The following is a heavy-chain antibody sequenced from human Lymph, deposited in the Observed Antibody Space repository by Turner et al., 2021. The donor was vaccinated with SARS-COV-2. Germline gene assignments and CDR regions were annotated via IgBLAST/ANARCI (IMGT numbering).Heavy chain of an antibody. J-gene: IGHJ4*02. Sequence: VQLLESGGGLVQPGGSLRLSCASSGFTFSSYAMSWVRQAPGKGLGWVSGISGSGGTTHYADSVKGRFTITRDNSKNTLYLQMNSLRAEDTAVYYCAKERFTLSSGWEDYWGQGTLVTVSS. CDR1: GFTFSSYA. CDR2: ISGSGGTT. V-gene: IGHV3-23*01. D-gene: IGHD6-19*01. CDR3: AKERFTLSSGWEDY.